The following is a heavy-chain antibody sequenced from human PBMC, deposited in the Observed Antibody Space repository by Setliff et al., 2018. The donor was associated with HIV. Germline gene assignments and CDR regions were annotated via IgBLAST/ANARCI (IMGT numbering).Heavy chain of an antibody. CDR2: INPNGGST. CDR1: GYTFTSQY. J-gene: IGHJ5*02. V-gene: IGHV1-46*01. Sequence: AQVKVSCKALGYTFTSQYIHWVRKAPGKGLEWMGIINPNGGSTTYAQKFQGRVTMTRDTSTSTVYMELSSLRSEDTAVYYCAREALAWYHYDSSGYSNWFDPWGQGTLVTVSS. D-gene: IGHD3-22*01. CDR3: AREALAWYHYDSSGYSNWFDP.